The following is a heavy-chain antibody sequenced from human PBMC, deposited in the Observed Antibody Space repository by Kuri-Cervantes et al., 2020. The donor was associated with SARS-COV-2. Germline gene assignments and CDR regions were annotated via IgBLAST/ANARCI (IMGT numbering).Heavy chain of an antibody. D-gene: IGHD6-19*01. Sequence: CGXYGXXXSNSLXAWVRQPPGKGLEWXGEINYSGTTTYNPSLKSRVXXSVDPSKNLFSLXLTSVTAADTAXYXCARXRRHNDGWFXXGYYMDVWGKGTTITVSS. CDR1: GXXXSNSL. V-gene: IGHV4-34*01. CDR2: INYSGTT. CDR3: ARXRRHNDGWFXXGYYMDV. J-gene: IGHJ6*03.